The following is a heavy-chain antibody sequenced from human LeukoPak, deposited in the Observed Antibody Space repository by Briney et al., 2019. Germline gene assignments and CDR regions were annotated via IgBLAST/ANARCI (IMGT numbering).Heavy chain of an antibody. V-gene: IGHV3-11*01. CDR3: ARDPSGDYFNWFDP. J-gene: IGHJ5*02. D-gene: IGHD4-17*01. CDR2: ISSSGSTI. Sequence: GGSLRLSRAASGFTFSDYYMSWIRQAPGKGLEWVSYISSSGSTIYYADSVKGRFTISRDNAKNSLYLQMNSLRAEDTAVYYCARDPSGDYFNWFDPWGQGTLVTVSS. CDR1: GFTFSDYY.